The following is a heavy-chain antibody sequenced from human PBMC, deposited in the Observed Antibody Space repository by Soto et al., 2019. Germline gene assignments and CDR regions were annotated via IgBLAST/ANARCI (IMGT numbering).Heavy chain of an antibody. CDR2: IYYSGST. J-gene: IGHJ3*02. Sequence: PSETLSLTCTVSGGSISSSSYYWGWIRQPPGKGLEWIGSIYYSGSTYYNPSLKSRVTISVDTSKNQFSLRLSSVTAADTAVYYCARRTMTTANYDAFYIWGQRTIVTV. CDR1: GGSISSSSYY. CDR3: ARRTMTTANYDAFYI. D-gene: IGHD4-17*01. V-gene: IGHV4-39*01.